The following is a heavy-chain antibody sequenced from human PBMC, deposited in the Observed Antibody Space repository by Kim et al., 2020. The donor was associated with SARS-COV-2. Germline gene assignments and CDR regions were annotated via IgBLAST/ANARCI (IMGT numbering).Heavy chain of an antibody. J-gene: IGHJ5*02. D-gene: IGHD5-18*01. CDR1: GFTFSSYA. CDR2: ISSNGGST. Sequence: GGSLRLSCSASGFTFSSYAMHWVRQAPGKGLEYVSAISSNGGSTYYADSVKGRFTISRDNSKSTLYLQMSSLRAEDTAVYYCVKAVWIQLWDVTGWFDPWGQGTLVTVSS. V-gene: IGHV3-64D*06. CDR3: VKAVWIQLWDVTGWFDP.